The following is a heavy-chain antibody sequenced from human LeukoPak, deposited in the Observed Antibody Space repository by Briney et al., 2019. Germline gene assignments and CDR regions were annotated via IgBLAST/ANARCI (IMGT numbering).Heavy chain of an antibody. V-gene: IGHV1-69*13. CDR3: AGVVPAAIPQPDY. Sequence: SVKVSCKASGGTFSSYAISWVRQAPGQGLEWMGGIIPIFGTGNYAQKCQGRVTITADESTSTAYMALSSLRSEDTAVYYCAGVVPAAIPQPDYWGQGTLVTVSS. CDR2: IIPIFGTG. CDR1: GGTFSSYA. D-gene: IGHD2-2*02. J-gene: IGHJ4*02.